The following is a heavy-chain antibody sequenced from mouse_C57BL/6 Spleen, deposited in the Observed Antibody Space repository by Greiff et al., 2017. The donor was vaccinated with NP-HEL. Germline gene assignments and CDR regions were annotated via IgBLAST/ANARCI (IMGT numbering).Heavy chain of an antibody. CDR1: GYTFTSYW. CDR2: INPSSGYT. V-gene: IGHV1-7*01. Sequence: QVQLQQSGAELAKPGASVKMSCKASGYTFTSYWMHWVKQRPGQGLEWIGYINPSSGYTKYNQKFKDKATLTADKSSSTAYMQLSSLTYEDSAVYYCARGEFEDLAWFADWGQGTLVTVSA. J-gene: IGHJ3*01. CDR3: ARGEFEDLAWFAD.